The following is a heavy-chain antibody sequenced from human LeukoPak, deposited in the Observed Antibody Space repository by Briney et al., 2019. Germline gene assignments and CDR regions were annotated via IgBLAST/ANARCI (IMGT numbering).Heavy chain of an antibody. Sequence: PGGSLRLSCAASGFTFSSYWMHWVRQAPGKGLVWVSRINSDGSSTSYADSVKGRFTISRDNAKNTLYLQMNSLRAEDTAVYYCARVSRGGYNWNDVPYYYYMDVWGKGTTVTISS. V-gene: IGHV3-74*01. CDR1: GFTFSSYW. D-gene: IGHD1-20*01. CDR2: INSDGSST. J-gene: IGHJ6*03. CDR3: ARVSRGGYNWNDVPYYYYMDV.